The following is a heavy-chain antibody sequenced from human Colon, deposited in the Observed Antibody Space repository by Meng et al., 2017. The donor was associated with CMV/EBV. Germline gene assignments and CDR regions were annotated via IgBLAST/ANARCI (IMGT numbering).Heavy chain of an antibody. V-gene: IGHV3-30*04. CDR2: ISYDGSNE. Sequence: GESLKISCAASGFTFSSYSMHWVRQAPGKGLEWVAVISYDGSNEYFADSVKGRFTFSRDNSKNTLFLQLNSLRPEDTAVYYCARGRGDDSWSSYVTEGNYFDYWGQGTLVTVSS. D-gene: IGHD3-3*01. CDR3: ARGRGDDSWSSYVTEGNYFDY. J-gene: IGHJ4*02. CDR1: GFTFSSYS.